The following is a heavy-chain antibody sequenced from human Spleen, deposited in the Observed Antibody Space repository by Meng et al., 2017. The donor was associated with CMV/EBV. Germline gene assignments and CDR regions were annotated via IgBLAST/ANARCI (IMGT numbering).Heavy chain of an antibody. V-gene: IGHV1-2*02. Sequence: ASVKVSCKASGYTFTDYYLHWVRQAPGQGLEWMGWINPNSGVKRYAQKFQGRVTMTRDTSSSTAYMDPNRLRSDDTAMYYCARGFEWELPHFDCWGQGTPVTVSS. J-gene: IGHJ4*02. CDR1: GYTFTDYY. CDR2: INPNSGVK. CDR3: ARGFEWELPHFDC. D-gene: IGHD1-26*01.